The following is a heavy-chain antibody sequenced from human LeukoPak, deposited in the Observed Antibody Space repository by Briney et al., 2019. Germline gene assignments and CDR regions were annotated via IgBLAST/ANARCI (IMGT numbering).Heavy chain of an antibody. V-gene: IGHV1-2*02. CDR3: ARGIVATTWEKWFDS. J-gene: IGHJ5*01. D-gene: IGHD5-12*01. CDR1: GYTFTGYY. Sequence: GASVKVSCKASGYTFTGYYMHWVRQAPGQGLEWMGWINPNSGGTNYAQKFQGRVTMTRDTSISTAYMELSRLRSDDTAVYYCARGIVATTWEKWFDSWVQGTLVTVSS. CDR2: INPNSGGT.